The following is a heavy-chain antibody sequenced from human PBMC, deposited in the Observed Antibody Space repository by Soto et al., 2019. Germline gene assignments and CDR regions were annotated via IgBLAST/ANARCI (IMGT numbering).Heavy chain of an antibody. J-gene: IGHJ3*02. CDR3: ARGDTPMITGMDSFDI. Sequence: GGSLRLSCAASGSTFSRYWMNWVRQAPGKGLEWVANIKQDGNEKNYVDSVKGRFTISRDNARKSLYLQMDSLRAEDTAVYFCARGDTPMITGMDSFDIWGQGTMVTVSS. V-gene: IGHV3-7*01. D-gene: IGHD5-18*01. CDR1: GSTFSRYW. CDR2: IKQDGNEK.